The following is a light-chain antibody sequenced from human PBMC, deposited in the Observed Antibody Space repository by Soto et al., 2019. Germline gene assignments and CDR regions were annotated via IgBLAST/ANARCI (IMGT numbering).Light chain of an antibody. Sequence: EIVMTQSPVTLSVSPGERATLSCRASQSINNNLAWYQQNPGQAPSLLIYGAFTRATGIPARFSGSGSGTEFTLTISSLQSEDFAVYYCQQYNNWQTFGQGTKVDIK. J-gene: IGKJ1*01. CDR3: QQYNNWQT. CDR1: QSINNN. V-gene: IGKV3-15*01. CDR2: GAF.